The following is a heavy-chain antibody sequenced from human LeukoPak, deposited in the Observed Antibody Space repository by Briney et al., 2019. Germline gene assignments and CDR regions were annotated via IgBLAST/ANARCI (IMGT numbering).Heavy chain of an antibody. J-gene: IGHJ5*02. CDR1: GFTFDDYA. V-gene: IGHV3-9*01. CDR2: ISGNSGRI. CDR3: AKGRLGYSGYIRS. Sequence: GGSLRLSCAASGFTFDDYAMHWVRQAPGKGLEWVSSISGNSGRIGYADSVKGRFTISRDNGKTSLYLQMNSLRPEDTALYYCAKGRLGYSGYIRSWGQGALVTVSS. D-gene: IGHD5-12*01.